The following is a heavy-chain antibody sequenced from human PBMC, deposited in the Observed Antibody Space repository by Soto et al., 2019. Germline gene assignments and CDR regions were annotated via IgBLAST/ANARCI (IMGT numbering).Heavy chain of an antibody. CDR2: IKQDGSEK. J-gene: IGHJ5*02. CDR3: ATRSVVVVAAQDNWFDP. CDR1: GFTFSSYW. V-gene: IGHV3-7*03. Sequence: GGSLRLSCAASGFTFSSYWMSWVRQAPGKGLERVANIKQDGSEKYYVDSVKGRFTISRDNAKNSLYLQMNSLRAEDTAVYYCATRSVVVVAAQDNWFDPWRQGTLVTVSS. D-gene: IGHD2-15*01.